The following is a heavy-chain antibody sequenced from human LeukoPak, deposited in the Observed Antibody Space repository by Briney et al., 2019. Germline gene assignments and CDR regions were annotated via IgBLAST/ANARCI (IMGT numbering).Heavy chain of an antibody. CDR2: IYWNDDK. D-gene: IGHD5-24*01. V-gene: IGHV2-5*01. CDR3: ARWLQPKRVTYDFDY. Sequence: SGPTLVKPTQTLTLTCTFSGFSLSTSGVGVGWIRQPPGKALEWLALIYWNDDKRYSPSLKSRLTITKDTSKNQVVLTMTNMDPVDTAAYYCARWLQPKRVTYDFDYWGQGTLVTVSS. CDR1: GFSLSTSGVG. J-gene: IGHJ4*02.